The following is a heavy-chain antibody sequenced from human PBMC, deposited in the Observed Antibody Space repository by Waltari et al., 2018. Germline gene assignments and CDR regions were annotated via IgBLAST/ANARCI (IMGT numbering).Heavy chain of an antibody. V-gene: IGHV3-7*03. D-gene: IGHD3-10*01. CDR3: AKGDYHGSGGYAWFDP. CDR1: GFTFSTYW. J-gene: IGHJ5*02. CDR2: VSQDGSKT. Sequence: EVQLVESGGGLVQPGGSLRLACTTSGFTFSTYWMTWVRQAPGKGLEWLASVSQDGSKTHIVGSVKGRFTISRDNAKNSLYLQMNSLRPDDTALYYCAKGDYHGSGGYAWFDPRGQGTLVTVSS.